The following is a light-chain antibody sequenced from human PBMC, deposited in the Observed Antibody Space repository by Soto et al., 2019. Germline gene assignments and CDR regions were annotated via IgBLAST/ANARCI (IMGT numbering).Light chain of an antibody. J-gene: IGKJ1*01. CDR3: QQYGSSPPWT. Sequence: EIVLTQSPGTLSLSPGERATLSCRASESVSSSYLAWYQQKPGQAPRLLIYGASRRATGSPDRFSGSGSGTDFTLTISRLEPEDFAVYYCQQYGSSPPWTFGQGTKVDIK. V-gene: IGKV3-20*01. CDR2: GAS. CDR1: ESVSSSY.